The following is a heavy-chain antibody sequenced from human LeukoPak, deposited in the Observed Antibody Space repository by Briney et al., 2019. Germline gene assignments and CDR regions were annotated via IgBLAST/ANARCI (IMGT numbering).Heavy chain of an antibody. D-gene: IGHD1-26*01. J-gene: IGHJ4*02. CDR1: GFTFSSYW. CDR2: INSDGSTT. V-gene: IGHV3-74*01. CDR3: ARRSSGSPPYYFDY. Sequence: GGSLRLSCAASGFTFSSYWMHWVRQAPGKGLVWVSRINSDGSTTNYADYVKGRFTISRDNAKNTLYLQMSSLRAEDTAVYYCARRSSGSPPYYFDYWGQGTLVTVSS.